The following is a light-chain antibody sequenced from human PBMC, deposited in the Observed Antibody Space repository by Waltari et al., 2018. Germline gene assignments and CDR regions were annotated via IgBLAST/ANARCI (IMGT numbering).Light chain of an antibody. CDR2: GAS. CDR3: QHYVRLPAT. J-gene: IGKJ1*01. CDR1: QSVSRN. V-gene: IGKV3-20*01. Sequence: EIVLTQSPGTLSLSPGERATLPCRASQSVSRNIDWYQQKPGTAPQLPIYGASSRATGIPDRFTGSGSGTDFSLTISSLEPEDFAIYFCQHYVRLPATFGQGTKVEIK.